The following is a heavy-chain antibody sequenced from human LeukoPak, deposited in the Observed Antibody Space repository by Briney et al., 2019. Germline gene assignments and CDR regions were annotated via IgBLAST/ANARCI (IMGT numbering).Heavy chain of an antibody. V-gene: IGHV3-74*01. Sequence: GGSLRLSCAASGFMFSSDWMHWVRQAPRKGLVWVSRINSDGSSTNYAESVKGRFTISRDNANNTLYLQMNSLRAEDTAVYYCARGKDGYNSSRHFDYWGQGTLVTVSS. CDR2: INSDGSST. CDR1: GFMFSSDW. D-gene: IGHD5-24*01. J-gene: IGHJ4*02. CDR3: ARGKDGYNSSRHFDY.